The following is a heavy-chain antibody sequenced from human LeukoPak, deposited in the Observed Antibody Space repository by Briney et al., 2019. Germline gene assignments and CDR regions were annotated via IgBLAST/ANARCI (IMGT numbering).Heavy chain of an antibody. CDR2: ISWNSGSI. Sequence: PGGSLRLSCAASGFTFDDYAMHWVRQAPGKGLEWVSGISWNSGSIGYADSVKGRFTISRDNAKNSLYLQMNSLRAEDTALYYCAKAYLIAVAGTVDYWGQGTLVTVSS. J-gene: IGHJ4*02. D-gene: IGHD6-19*01. V-gene: IGHV3-9*01. CDR3: AKAYLIAVAGTVDY. CDR1: GFTFDDYA.